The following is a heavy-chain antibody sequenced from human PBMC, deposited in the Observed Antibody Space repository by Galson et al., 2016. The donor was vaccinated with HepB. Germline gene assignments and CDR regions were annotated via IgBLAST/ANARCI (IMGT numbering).Heavy chain of an antibody. D-gene: IGHD6-19*01. Sequence: NWVRQAPGKGLEWVANIKQDGSEKYYVDSVRGRFTISRDNAKNSLYLQMNSLRAEDTAVYYCARGSSGPNYYYYYYSMDVWGQGTTVTVSS. CDR3: ARGSSGPNYYYYYYSMDV. CDR2: IKQDGSEK. J-gene: IGHJ6*02. V-gene: IGHV3-7*01.